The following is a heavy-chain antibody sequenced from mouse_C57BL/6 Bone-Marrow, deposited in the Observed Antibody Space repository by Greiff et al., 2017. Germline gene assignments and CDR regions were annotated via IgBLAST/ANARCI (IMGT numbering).Heavy chain of an antibody. V-gene: IGHV1-26*01. CDR1: GYTFTDYY. CDR2: INPNNGGT. CDR3: GNFDY. J-gene: IGHJ2*01. Sequence: EVPLQQSGPELVKPGASVKISCKASGYTFTDYYMNWVKQSHGKSLEWIGDINPNNGGTSYNEKFKGKATLTVEKSSSTAYMELRSLTSEDSAVYYCGNFDYGGQGTTLTVSS.